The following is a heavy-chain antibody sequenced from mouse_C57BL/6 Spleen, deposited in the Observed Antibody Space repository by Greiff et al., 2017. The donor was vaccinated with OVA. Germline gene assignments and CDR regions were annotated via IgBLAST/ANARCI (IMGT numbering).Heavy chain of an antibody. CDR3: ASGYYGYYDYAMDY. D-gene: IGHD2-1*01. J-gene: IGHJ4*01. Sequence: QVQLKQPGAELVKPGASVKLSCKASGYTFTSYWMQWVKQRPGQGLEWIGEIDPSDSYTNYNQKFKGKATLTVDTSSSTAYMQLSSLTSEDSAVYYCASGYYGYYDYAMDYWGQGTSVTVSS. V-gene: IGHV1-50*01. CDR2: IDPSDSYT. CDR1: GYTFTSYW.